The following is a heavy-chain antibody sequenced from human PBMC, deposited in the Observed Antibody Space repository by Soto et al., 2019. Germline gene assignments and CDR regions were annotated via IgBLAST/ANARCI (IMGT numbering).Heavy chain of an antibody. V-gene: IGHV4-34*01. CDR2: INHSGST. Sequence: SETLSLTCAVYGGSFSGYYWSWIRQPPGKGLEWIGEINHSGSTNYNPSLKSQVTISVDTSKNQFSLKLSSVTAADTAVYYCARLEGDSSGYYFNYYYGMDVWGQGTTVTVSS. CDR1: GGSFSGYY. D-gene: IGHD3-22*01. CDR3: ARLEGDSSGYYFNYYYGMDV. J-gene: IGHJ6*02.